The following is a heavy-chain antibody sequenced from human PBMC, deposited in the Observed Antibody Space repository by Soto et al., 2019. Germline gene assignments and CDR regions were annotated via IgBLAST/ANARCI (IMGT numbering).Heavy chain of an antibody. Sequence: GGSLRLSCAASGFTFSSYGMHWVGQAPGKGLEWVAVISYDGSNKYYADSVKGRFTISRDNSKNTLYLQMNSLRAEDTAVYYCAKGLYSYGYYFDYWGQGTLVTVSS. J-gene: IGHJ4*02. D-gene: IGHD5-18*01. V-gene: IGHV3-30*18. CDR1: GFTFSSYG. CDR3: AKGLYSYGYYFDY. CDR2: ISYDGSNK.